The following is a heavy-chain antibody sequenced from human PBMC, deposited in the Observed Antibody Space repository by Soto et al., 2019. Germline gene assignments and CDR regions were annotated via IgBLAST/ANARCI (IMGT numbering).Heavy chain of an antibody. J-gene: IGHJ6*02. CDR3: ATATYSSSSGGYYGMDV. CDR1: GGTFSSYA. Sequence: QVQLVQSGAEVKKPGSSVKVSCKASGGTFSSYAISWVRQAPGQGLEWMGGIIPIFGTANYAQKFQGRVTITADESTSTAYMELSSLRAEDTAVYDCATATYSSSSGGYYGMDVWGQGTTVTVSS. CDR2: IIPIFGTA. V-gene: IGHV1-69*01. D-gene: IGHD6-6*01.